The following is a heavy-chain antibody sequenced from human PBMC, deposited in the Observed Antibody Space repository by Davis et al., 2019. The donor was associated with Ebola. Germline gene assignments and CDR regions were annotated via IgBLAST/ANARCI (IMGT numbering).Heavy chain of an antibody. CDR1: GFTFSNYA. Sequence: GESLKISCAASGFTFSNYAMHWVRQAPGKGLEWVAVVSHSEREKFYADSVTGRFTISRDNSENTRYLQMNSLTADETAVYYCARAVFHEVLDYWGQGTPVTVSS. CDR2: VSHSEREK. D-gene: IGHD3-3*01. CDR3: ARAVFHEVLDY. V-gene: IGHV3-30*04. J-gene: IGHJ4*02.